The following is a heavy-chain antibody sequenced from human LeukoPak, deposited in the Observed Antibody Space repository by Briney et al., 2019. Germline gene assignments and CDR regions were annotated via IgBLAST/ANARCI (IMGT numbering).Heavy chain of an antibody. CDR3: VKERGPYYYDSSGYYDPYYFDY. D-gene: IGHD3-22*01. CDR1: GFTFSSYA. Sequence: GGSLRLSCAASGFTFSSYAMSWVRQAPGKGLEWVSAISGSGGSTYYADSVKGRFTISRDNSKNTLYLQMNSLRAEDTAVYYCVKERGPYYYDSSGYYDPYYFDYWGQGTLVTVSS. V-gene: IGHV3-23*01. CDR2: ISGSGGST. J-gene: IGHJ4*02.